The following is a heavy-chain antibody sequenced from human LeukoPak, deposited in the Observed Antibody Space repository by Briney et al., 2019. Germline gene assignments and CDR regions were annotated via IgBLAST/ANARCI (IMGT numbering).Heavy chain of an antibody. Sequence: GASVKVSCKASGYTFTSYDINWVRQATGQGLEWMGWMNPNSGNTGYAQKFQGRVTMTRNTSISTAYMELSSLRSEDTAVYYCARGFRDYGDYFWFDPWGQGTLVTVSS. CDR1: GYTFTSYD. CDR3: ARGFRDYGDYFWFDP. CDR2: MNPNSGNT. V-gene: IGHV1-8*01. D-gene: IGHD4-17*01. J-gene: IGHJ5*02.